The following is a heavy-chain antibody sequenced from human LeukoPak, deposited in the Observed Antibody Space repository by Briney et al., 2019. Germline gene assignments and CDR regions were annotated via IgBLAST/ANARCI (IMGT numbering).Heavy chain of an antibody. CDR3: VLPYDYGDYVFDY. CDR2: ISGSGGST. D-gene: IGHD4-17*01. CDR1: GFAFSSYA. V-gene: IGHV3-23*01. J-gene: IGHJ4*02. Sequence: GGSLLLSCVASGFAFSSYAVSWFLQALGKGLKWVSAISGSGGSTYYADSVKGRFTISRDNSKNTLYLQMNSLRAEDTAVYYCVLPYDYGDYVFDYWGQGTLVTVSS.